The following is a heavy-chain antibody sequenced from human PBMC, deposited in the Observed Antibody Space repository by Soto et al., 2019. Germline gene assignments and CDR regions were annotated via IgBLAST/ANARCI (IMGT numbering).Heavy chain of an antibody. CDR1: GFTFNNYA. Sequence: GGSLRLSCAASGFTFNNYAMSWIRQAPGKGLEWVANITSSSDTIYYSDSVKGRFTISRDNGKNSLFLQMNSLRDEDTAVYYCARVVVVIPPGYYYAMDVWGQGTTVTVSS. CDR2: ITSSSDTI. D-gene: IGHD3-22*01. V-gene: IGHV3-48*02. J-gene: IGHJ6*02. CDR3: ARVVVVIPPGYYYAMDV.